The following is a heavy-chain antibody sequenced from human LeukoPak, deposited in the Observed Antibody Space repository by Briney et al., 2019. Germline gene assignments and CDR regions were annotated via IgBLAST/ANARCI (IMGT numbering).Heavy chain of an antibody. V-gene: IGHV3-21*01. Sequence: PGGTLRLSCAAPGFTFSSHGMSWVRQASGKGLEWVSSISSSSSYIYYADSVKGRFTISRDNAKNSLYLQMNSLRAEDTAVYYCARVGLYCSSTSCYEYYYYYMDVWGKGTTVTVSS. CDR3: ARVGLYCSSTSCYEYYYYYMDV. CDR1: GFTFSSHG. D-gene: IGHD2-2*01. J-gene: IGHJ6*03. CDR2: ISSSSSYI.